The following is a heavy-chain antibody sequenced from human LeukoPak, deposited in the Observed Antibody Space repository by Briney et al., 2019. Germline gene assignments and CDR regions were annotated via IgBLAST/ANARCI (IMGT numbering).Heavy chain of an antibody. CDR1: GFTFSSYG. J-gene: IGHJ4*02. Sequence: PGGSLRLSCAASGFTFSSYGMHWVRQAPGKGLEWVAVISYDGSNKYYADSVKGRFTISRDNSKNTLYLQMNSLRAEDTAVYYCAKVSDYDLGLDYWGQGTLVTVSS. CDR2: ISYDGSNK. CDR3: AKVSDYDLGLDY. V-gene: IGHV3-30*18. D-gene: IGHD5-12*01.